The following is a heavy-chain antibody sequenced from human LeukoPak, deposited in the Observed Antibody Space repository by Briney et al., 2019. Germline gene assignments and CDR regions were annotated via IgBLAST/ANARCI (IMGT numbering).Heavy chain of an antibody. Sequence: ASVKVSCTASGYTFTGYYMHWVRQAPGQGLEWMGWINPNSGGANYAQKLQGRVTMTTDTSTSTAYMELRSLRSDDTAVYYCARDGGYSSGYVPNFDYWGQGTLVTVSS. J-gene: IGHJ4*02. D-gene: IGHD6-19*01. V-gene: IGHV1-2*02. CDR3: ARDGGYSSGYVPNFDY. CDR2: INPNSGGA. CDR1: GYTFTGYY.